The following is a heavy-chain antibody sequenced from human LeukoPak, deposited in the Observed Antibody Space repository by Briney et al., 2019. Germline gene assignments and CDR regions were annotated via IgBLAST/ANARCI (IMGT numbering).Heavy chain of an antibody. CDR2: INNRGST. V-gene: IGHV4-34*01. Sequence: PSESLSLTCAVYSGSFSGYSWSWIRHTPGKGLEWIGEINNRGSTNYNRSLKSRVTISVDTSKNQFSLKVSSITAANTAVYYCARGWLRSSVDFWGQGTLVTVSS. CDR1: SGSFSGYS. CDR3: ARGWLRSSVDF. D-gene: IGHD5-12*01. J-gene: IGHJ4*02.